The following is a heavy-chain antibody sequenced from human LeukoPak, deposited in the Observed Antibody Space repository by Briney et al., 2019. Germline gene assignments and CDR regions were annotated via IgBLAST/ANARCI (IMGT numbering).Heavy chain of an antibody. CDR2: MNPNSGNT. CDR3: AXXXXXXDWLSNYYYYYMDV. CDR1: GYTFTSYG. J-gene: IGHJ6*03. D-gene: IGHD3-9*01. V-gene: IGHV1-8*02. Sequence: ASAKVSCKASGYTFTSYGISWVRQATGQGLEWMGWMNPNSGNTGYAQKFQGRVTMTRNTSISTAYMELSSLRSEDTAVYYCAXXXXXXDWLSNYYYYYMDVWGKGTTVTISS.